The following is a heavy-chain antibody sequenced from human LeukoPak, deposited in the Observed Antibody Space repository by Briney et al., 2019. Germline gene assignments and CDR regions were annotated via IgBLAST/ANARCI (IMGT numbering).Heavy chain of an antibody. D-gene: IGHD5-24*01. CDR3: AKPLEMATIRGFSDY. CDR1: GFTFSSYA. J-gene: IGHJ4*02. Sequence: PGGSLRLSCAASGFTFSSYAMSWVRQAPGKGLEWVSAISGSGGSTYYADSVKGRFTISRDNSKNTLYLQMNSLRAEDTAIYYCAKPLEMATIRGFSDYWGQGTLVTVSS. CDR2: ISGSGGST. V-gene: IGHV3-23*01.